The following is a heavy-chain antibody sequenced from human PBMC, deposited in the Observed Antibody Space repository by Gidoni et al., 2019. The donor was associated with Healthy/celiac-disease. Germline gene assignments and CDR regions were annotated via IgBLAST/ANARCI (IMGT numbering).Heavy chain of an antibody. CDR3: ARELKKGREVRGVIITPLNYFDY. CDR1: GGTFSSYA. CDR2: IIPIFGTA. J-gene: IGHJ4*02. Sequence: QVQLVQSGAEVKKPGSSVKVSCKASGGTFSSYAISWVRQAPGQGLEWMGGIIPIFGTANYAQKFQGRVTITADESTSTAYMELSSLRSEDTAVYYCARELKKGREVRGVIITPLNYFDYWGQGTLVTVSS. D-gene: IGHD3-10*01. V-gene: IGHV1-69*01.